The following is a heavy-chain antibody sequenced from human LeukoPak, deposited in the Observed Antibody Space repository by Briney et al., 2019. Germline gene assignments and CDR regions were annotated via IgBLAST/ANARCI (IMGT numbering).Heavy chain of an antibody. V-gene: IGHV4-31*03. CDR2: IYYSGST. CDR3: ARDDLSDWYFDL. J-gene: IGHJ2*01. CDR1: GRSLDSGNFY. Sequence: SETLSLTCTVSGRSLDSGNFYWSWIRQHPGKGLEWIGYIYYSGSTYYNPSLKSRVTISVDTSKNQFSLKLSSVTAADTAVYYCARDDLSDWYFDLWGRGTLVTVSS.